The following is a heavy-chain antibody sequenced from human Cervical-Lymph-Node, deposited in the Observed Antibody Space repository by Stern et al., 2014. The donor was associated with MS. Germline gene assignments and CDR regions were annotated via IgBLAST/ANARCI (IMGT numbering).Heavy chain of an antibody. Sequence: EVQLVESGGGLIQPGGSLRLSCAASGFTVSSNYMNWVRQAPGKGLEWVSVIYSGGSTYYADSVKCRFTISRDNSKNTLYLQMNSLRAGDTAVYYCARDSSGYNYFDYWGQGTLVTVSS. CDR2: IYSGGST. CDR3: ARDSSGYNYFDY. D-gene: IGHD5-24*01. V-gene: IGHV3-53*01. J-gene: IGHJ4*02. CDR1: GFTVSSNY.